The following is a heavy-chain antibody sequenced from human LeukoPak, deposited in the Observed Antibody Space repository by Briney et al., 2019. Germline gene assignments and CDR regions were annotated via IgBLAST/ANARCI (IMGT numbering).Heavy chain of an antibody. CDR3: ARDRLGYCSSTSCPLGVY. V-gene: IGHV1-18*01. Sequence: ASVKVSCKASGYTVTSYGISWVRQAPGQGLEWMGWISAYNGNTNYAQKLQGRVTMTTDTSTSTAYMELRSLRSDDTAVYYCARDRLGYCSSTSCPLGVYWGQGTLVTVSS. D-gene: IGHD2-2*01. CDR2: ISAYNGNT. CDR1: GYTVTSYG. J-gene: IGHJ4*02.